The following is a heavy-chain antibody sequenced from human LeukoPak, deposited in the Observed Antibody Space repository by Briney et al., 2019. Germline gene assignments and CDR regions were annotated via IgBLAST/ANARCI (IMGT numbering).Heavy chain of an antibody. CDR3: ARTRYPNAFDI. CDR1: GFIFSDYY. V-gene: IGHV3-11*01. J-gene: IGHJ3*02. CDR2: ISS. D-gene: IGHD3-9*01. Sequence: GGSLRLSCAASGFIFSDYYMSWIRQAPGKGLEWVSYISSSADSVKGRFTISRDNAKKSLYLQMNSLRAEDTAVDYCARTRYPNAFDIWGQGTMVTVSS.